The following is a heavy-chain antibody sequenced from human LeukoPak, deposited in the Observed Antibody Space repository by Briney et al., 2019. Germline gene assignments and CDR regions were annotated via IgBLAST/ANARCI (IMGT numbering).Heavy chain of an antibody. V-gene: IGHV4-59*01. CDR1: GGSIRSFF. CDR2: TYHTGST. Sequence: PSETLSLTCTVSGGSIRSFFGSCLRQPPGKPLEWLGHTYHTGSTNYNPSFKSRLTISVDMSKNLFSLKLTSLTSADTAVYYCARDLKLGYCSSTSCSFPFDPWGQGTLVTVSS. D-gene: IGHD2-2*01. CDR3: ARDLKLGYCSSTSCSFPFDP. J-gene: IGHJ5*02.